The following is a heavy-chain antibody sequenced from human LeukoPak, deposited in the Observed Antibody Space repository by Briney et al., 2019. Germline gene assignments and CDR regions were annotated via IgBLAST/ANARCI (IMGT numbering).Heavy chain of an antibody. D-gene: IGHD6-6*01. Sequence: GGSLRLSCAASGFTFSSYWMSWVRQAPGKGLEWVANIKQDGSEKYYVDSVKGRFTISRDNYKNTLNLQMSSLRDADTAVYYCARDSSRAARPLYYFDSWGQGTLVTVSS. V-gene: IGHV3-7*01. J-gene: IGHJ4*02. CDR3: ARDSSRAARPLYYFDS. CDR2: IKQDGSEK. CDR1: GFTFSSYW.